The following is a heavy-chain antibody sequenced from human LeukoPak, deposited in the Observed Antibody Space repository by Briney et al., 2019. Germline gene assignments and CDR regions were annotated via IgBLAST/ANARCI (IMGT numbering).Heavy chain of an antibody. CDR1: GGTFSSYA. CDR2: IIPIFGTA. D-gene: IGHD6-13*01. Sequence: SVKVSCKASGGTFSSYAISWVRQAPGQGLEWMGGIIPIFGTANYAQKFQGRVTITADESTSTAYMELSRLRSDDTAVYYCARDAAAGFDYWGQGTLVTVSS. J-gene: IGHJ4*02. V-gene: IGHV1-69*13. CDR3: ARDAAAGFDY.